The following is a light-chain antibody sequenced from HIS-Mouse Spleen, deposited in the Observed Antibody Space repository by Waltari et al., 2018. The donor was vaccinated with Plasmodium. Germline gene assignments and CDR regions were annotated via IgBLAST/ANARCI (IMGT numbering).Light chain of an antibody. CDR3: QQYNNWSFT. CDR2: GAS. J-gene: IGKJ3*01. V-gene: IGKV3-15*01. Sequence: EIVMTQSPATLSVSPGERATLPGRATQRVSSNLAWYQQKPGQAPRRLNYGASTRATGIPARFSGSGSGTEFTLTISSLQSEDFAVYYCQQYNNWSFTFGPGTKVDIK. CDR1: QRVSSN.